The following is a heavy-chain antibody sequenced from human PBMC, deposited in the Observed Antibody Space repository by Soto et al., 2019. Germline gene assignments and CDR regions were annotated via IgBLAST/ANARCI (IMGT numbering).Heavy chain of an antibody. V-gene: IGHV3-30*18. CDR1: GFTFSSYG. J-gene: IGHJ4*02. D-gene: IGHD1-26*01. CDR3: AKAGRWELRVHY. CDR2: ISYDGSNK. Sequence: GGSLRLSCAASGFTFSSYGMHWVRQAPGKGLEWVAVISYDGSNKYYADSVKGRFTISRDNSKNTLYLQMNSLRAEDTAVYYCAKAGRWELRVHYWGQGTLVTVSS.